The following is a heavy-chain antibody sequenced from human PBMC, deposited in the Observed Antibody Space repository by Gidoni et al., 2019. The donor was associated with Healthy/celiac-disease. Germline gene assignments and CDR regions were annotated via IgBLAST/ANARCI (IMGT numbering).Heavy chain of an antibody. CDR2: IYTSGST. Sequence: QVQLQESGPGLVKPSQTLSLTCTVSGGSISSGSYSWSWIRQPAGKVLEWIGRIYTSGSTNYNPSLKSRVTISVDTAKNQFSLKLSSVTAADTAVYYCARVRAQWPDPGWFDPWGQGTLVTVSS. J-gene: IGHJ5*02. V-gene: IGHV4-61*02. CDR3: ARVRAQWPDPGWFDP. D-gene: IGHD6-19*01. CDR1: GGSISSGSYS.